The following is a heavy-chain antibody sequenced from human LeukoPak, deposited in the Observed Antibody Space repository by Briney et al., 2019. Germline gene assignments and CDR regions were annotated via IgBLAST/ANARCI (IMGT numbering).Heavy chain of an antibody. J-gene: IGHJ1*01. CDR1: GFTFSSYS. Sequence: GGSLRLSCAASGFTFSSYSMNWVRQAPGKGLEWVSSISSSGTYIPYAESVKGRFTISRDNAKNSLYLQMNSLRAEDTAVYYCAKDTQRRFLESYPPHWGQGTLVTVSS. CDR2: ISSSGTYI. V-gene: IGHV3-21*04. CDR3: AKDTQRRFLESYPPH. D-gene: IGHD3-3*01.